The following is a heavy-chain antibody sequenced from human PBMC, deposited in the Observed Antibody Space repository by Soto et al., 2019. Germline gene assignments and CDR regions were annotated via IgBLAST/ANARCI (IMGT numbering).Heavy chain of an antibody. CDR1: GGTFSSYA. CDR3: XXXXDGTLAAFNWFDP. D-gene: IGHD2-15*01. Sequence: QVQLVQSGAEVKKPGSSVKVSCKASGGTFSSYAISWVRQAPGQGLEWMGGIIPIFRTANYAQKFQGRVTITADESTSTAYMELSSLRSDDTAVXXXXXXXDGTLAAFNWFDPWGQGTLVTVSS. CDR2: IIPIFRTA. J-gene: IGHJ5*02. V-gene: IGHV1-69*01.